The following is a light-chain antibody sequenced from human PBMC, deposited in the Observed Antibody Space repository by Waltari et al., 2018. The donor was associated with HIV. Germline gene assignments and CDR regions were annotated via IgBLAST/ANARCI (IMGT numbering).Light chain of an antibody. CDR3: QQYNSDFYT. V-gene: IGKV1-5*03. CDR2: KAS. CDR1: QNVDSW. Sequence: IQMTQSPSILSASVGDRVTITCRASQNVDSWLAWYQQRPGKAPKLLIYKASTLQYGVPARFTGSGSGTNFTLTINSLHPDYFATYYCQQYNSDFYTFGLVTRLDLK. J-gene: IGKJ3*01.